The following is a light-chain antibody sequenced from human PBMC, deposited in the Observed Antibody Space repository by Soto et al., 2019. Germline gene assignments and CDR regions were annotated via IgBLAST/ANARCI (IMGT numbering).Light chain of an antibody. CDR3: QHYGGMWT. CDR1: QTITNR. Sequence: DIQMTQSPSTLPASVGDRVTITCRASQTITNRLAWYQQKPGKAPKVLIYDASNLESGVPSRFTGSGSGTEFILNISSLQPDDFATYYCQHYGGMWTFGQGTKVEIK. V-gene: IGKV1-5*01. CDR2: DAS. J-gene: IGKJ1*01.